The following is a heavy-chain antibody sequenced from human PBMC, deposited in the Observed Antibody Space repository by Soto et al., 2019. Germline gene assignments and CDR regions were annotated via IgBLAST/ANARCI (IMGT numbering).Heavy chain of an antibody. V-gene: IGHV1-18*01. J-gene: IGHJ6*03. CDR3: ARDPGNCSGGSCYSFYYYYYMDV. Sequence: ASVKVSCKASGYTFTSYGISWVRQAPGQGLEWMGWISAYNGNTNYAQKLQGRVTMTTDTSTSTAYMELRSLRSDDTAVYYCARDPGNCSGGSCYSFYYYYYMDVWGKGTTVTVSS. CDR1: GYTFTSYG. D-gene: IGHD2-15*01. CDR2: ISAYNGNT.